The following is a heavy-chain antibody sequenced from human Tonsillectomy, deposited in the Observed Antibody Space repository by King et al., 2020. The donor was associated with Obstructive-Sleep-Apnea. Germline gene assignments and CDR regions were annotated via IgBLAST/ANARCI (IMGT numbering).Heavy chain of an antibody. Sequence: VQLVESGGGLVQPGGSLRLSCAASGVTFRSYSMNWVRQAPGKGLEWVSYISTRSSAIYYADSVKGRFIISRDNAENSQYLQMNSVRAEDTAVYWCARDRQQLVPGYYYYGLDVWGQGTTVTVSS. D-gene: IGHD6-13*01. V-gene: IGHV3-48*04. CDR1: GVTFRSYS. CDR2: ISTRSSAI. CDR3: ARDRQQLVPGYYYYGLDV. J-gene: IGHJ6*02.